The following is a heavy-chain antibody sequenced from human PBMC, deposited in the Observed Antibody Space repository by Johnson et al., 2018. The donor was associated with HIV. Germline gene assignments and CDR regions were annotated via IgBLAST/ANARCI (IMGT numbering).Heavy chain of an antibody. CDR1: GFTFSYYA. V-gene: IGHV3-30-3*01. CDR2: ISYDGTNK. CDR3: TTDQVGRNYGGKHHI. J-gene: IGHJ3*02. Sequence: QMLLVESGGGVVQPGRSLRLSCAASGFTFSYYAMHWVRQVPGKGLEWVAVISYDGTNKYYANSVKGRFTISRDNSKNTLYLQMNSLKTEDTAVYYCTTDQVGRNYGGKHHIWGQGTMVTVSS. D-gene: IGHD3-16*01.